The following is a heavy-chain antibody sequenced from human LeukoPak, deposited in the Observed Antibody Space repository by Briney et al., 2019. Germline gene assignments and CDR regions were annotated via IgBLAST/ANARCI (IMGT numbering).Heavy chain of an antibody. Sequence: GGSLRLSCAASGFTFSSYAMNWVRQAPGRGLEWVSAISGSGGGTYYADSVKGQFTISRDNSKNTLYLQMNSLRAEDTAVYYRAKVGVAGPYYYGMDAWGQGTTVTVSS. CDR2: ISGSGGGT. CDR3: AKVGVAGPYYYGMDA. J-gene: IGHJ6*02. V-gene: IGHV3-23*01. CDR1: GFTFSSYA. D-gene: IGHD5-12*01.